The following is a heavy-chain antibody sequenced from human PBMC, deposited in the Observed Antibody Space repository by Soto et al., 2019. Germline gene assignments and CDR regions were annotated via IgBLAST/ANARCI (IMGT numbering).Heavy chain of an antibody. J-gene: IGHJ4*02. D-gene: IGHD6-13*01. CDR1: GFTFNTYA. CDR3: ARISSSRCTDY. CDR2: ISADGAGT. V-gene: IGHV3-23*01. Sequence: GGSLRLSCAASGFTFNTYAMNWVRQAPGKGLEWASAISADGAGTYYADSVKGRFTISRDNSKNTLSLQMNSLRAEDTAIFYCARISSSRCTDYWGQGALVTVSS.